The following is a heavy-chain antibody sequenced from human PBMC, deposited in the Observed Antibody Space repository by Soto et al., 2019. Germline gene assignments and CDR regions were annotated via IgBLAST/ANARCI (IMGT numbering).Heavy chain of an antibody. CDR2: IKSKTDGGTT. D-gene: IGHD3-10*01. CDR3: TPQNCYGSESYYYYYGMDV. CDR1: GFTFSNAW. J-gene: IGHJ6*02. Sequence: GGSLRLSCAASGFTFSNAWMSWVRQAPGKGLEWVGRIKSKTDGGTTDYAAPVKGRFTISRDDSKNTVYLQMNSLKTEDAAVYYCTPQNCYGSESYYYYYGMDVWGQGTPVTVSS. V-gene: IGHV3-15*01.